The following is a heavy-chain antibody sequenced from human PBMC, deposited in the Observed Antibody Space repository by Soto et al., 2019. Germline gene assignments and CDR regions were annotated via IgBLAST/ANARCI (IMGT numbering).Heavy chain of an antibody. V-gene: IGHV3-74*01. J-gene: IGHJ4*02. CDR1: GFTFSSYW. D-gene: IGHD3-22*01. CDR3: ASLIYDSSGYYPGLDY. CDR2: INSDGSST. Sequence: GGSLRLSCAASGFTFSSYWMHWVRQAPGKGLVWVSRINSDGSSTSYADSVKGRFTISRDNAKNRLYLQMNSLRAEDTAVYYCASLIYDSSGYYPGLDYWGQGTLVTVSS.